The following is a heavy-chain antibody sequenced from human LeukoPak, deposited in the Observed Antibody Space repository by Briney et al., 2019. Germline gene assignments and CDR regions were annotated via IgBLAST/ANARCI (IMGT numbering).Heavy chain of an antibody. CDR1: GFTFSSYA. V-gene: IGHV3-23*01. CDR2: ISGSGGST. J-gene: IGHJ4*02. Sequence: GGSLRLSCAASGFTFSSYAMSWVRQAPGKGLEWVSTISGSGGSTYYADSVKGRFTISRDNSKNTLYLQMNSLRAEDTAVYYCAKDRLGWDYCFDYWGQGTLVTVSS. D-gene: IGHD1-26*01. CDR3: AKDRLGWDYCFDY.